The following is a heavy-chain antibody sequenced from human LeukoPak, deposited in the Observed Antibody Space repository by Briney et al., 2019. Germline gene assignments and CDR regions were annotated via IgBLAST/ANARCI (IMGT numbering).Heavy chain of an antibody. V-gene: IGHV3-7*03. Sequence: GGSLRLSCAASGFTFGSYAMSWVRQVPGRGPEWVANVNRDGSETYYLDSVKGRFTISKDNAKNSLYLQMNSLRAEDTALYHCARNNGMDVWGQGTTVIVSS. CDR1: GFTFGSYA. CDR2: VNRDGSET. CDR3: ARNNGMDV. J-gene: IGHJ6*02.